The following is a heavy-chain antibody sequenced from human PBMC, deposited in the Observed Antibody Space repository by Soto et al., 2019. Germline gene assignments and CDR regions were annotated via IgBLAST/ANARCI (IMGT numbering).Heavy chain of an antibody. CDR3: AHIVVAGLGYYFDY. Sequence: QITLKESGPTLVKPTQTLTLTCTFSGFSLSSTRMAVVWIRQPPGKALEWLALIYWDDDKRYSPLLKSSLTITKDTSKNQVVLTMSNMDPVDTARYYCAHIVVAGLGYYFDYWGQGTLVTVSS. V-gene: IGHV2-5*02. CDR1: GFSLSSTRMA. J-gene: IGHJ4*02. CDR2: IYWDDDK. D-gene: IGHD6-19*01.